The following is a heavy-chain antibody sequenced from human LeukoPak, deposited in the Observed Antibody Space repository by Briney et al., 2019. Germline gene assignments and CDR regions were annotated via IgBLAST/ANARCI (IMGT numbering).Heavy chain of an antibody. J-gene: IGHJ3*01. CDR1: GFMSRDAA. CDR2: IASSGLNT. CDR3: ARDIELST. D-gene: IGHD5-12*01. Sequence: QPGGSLRLSCAASGFMSRDAAMTWVRQAPGKGLEWVSLIASSGLNTYYADSVRGRFTISRDNSKNTLSLQMNSLRVEDTAIYYCARDIELSTWGLGTLVTVSS. V-gene: IGHV3-23*01.